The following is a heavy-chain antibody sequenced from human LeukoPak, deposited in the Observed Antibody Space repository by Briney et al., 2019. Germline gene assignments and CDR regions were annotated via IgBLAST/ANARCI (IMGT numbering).Heavy chain of an antibody. CDR1: GGSISSGDYH. Sequence: PSQTLSLTCTVSGGSISSGDYHWSWIRQPPGKGLEWIGYIYYSGSTYYNPSLKSRVTISVDTSKNQFSLKLSSVTAADTAVYYCARALLAAVTTGFDYWGQGTLVTVSS. V-gene: IGHV4-30-4*08. CDR3: ARALLAAVTTGFDY. CDR2: IYYSGST. D-gene: IGHD4-17*01. J-gene: IGHJ4*02.